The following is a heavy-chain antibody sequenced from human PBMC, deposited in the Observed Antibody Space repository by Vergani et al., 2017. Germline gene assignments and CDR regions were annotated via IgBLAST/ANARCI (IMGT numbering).Heavy chain of an antibody. CDR1: GFTFSSYA. CDR3: AKEGYCSGGSCYSYYYYYMDV. D-gene: IGHD2-15*01. CDR2: ISGSGGST. V-gene: IGHV3-23*04. Sequence: VQLVESGGGVVQPGRSLRLSCAASGFTFSSYAMSWVRQAPGKGLEWVSAISGSGGSTYYADSVKGRFTISRDNSKNTLYLQMNSLRAEDTAVYYCAKEGYCSGGSCYSYYYYYMDVWGKGTTVTVSS. J-gene: IGHJ6*03.